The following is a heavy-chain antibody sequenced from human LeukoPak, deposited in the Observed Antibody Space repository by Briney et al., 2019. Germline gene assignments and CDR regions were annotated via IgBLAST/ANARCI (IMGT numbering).Heavy chain of an antibody. CDR3: ARGVGVPYYMDV. CDR1: GFTFRSYS. CDR2: ISSSSSYI. D-gene: IGHD2-21*01. V-gene: IGHV3-21*01. J-gene: IGHJ6*03. Sequence: GGSLRLSCAASGFTFRSYSMNWVRQAPGKGLEWVSSISSSSSYIYYADSVKGRFTISRDNAKNSLYLQMNSLRAEDTAVYYCARGVGVPYYMDVWGKGTTVTVSS.